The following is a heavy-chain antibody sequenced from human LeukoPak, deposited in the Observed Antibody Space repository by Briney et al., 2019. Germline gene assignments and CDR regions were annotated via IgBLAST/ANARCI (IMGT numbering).Heavy chain of an antibody. J-gene: IGHJ6*02. Sequence: DPGGSLRLSCAASGFTFSDYYMSWIRQAPGKGLEWVSYISSSGSTIYYADSVKGRFTISRDNAKNSLYLQMNSLRAEDTAVYYCAREGVPTAWVRKNYYYYGMDVWGQGTTVTVSS. CDR1: GFTFSDYY. CDR2: ISSSGSTI. V-gene: IGHV3-11*01. CDR3: AREGVPTAWVRKNYYYYGMDV. D-gene: IGHD1-1*01.